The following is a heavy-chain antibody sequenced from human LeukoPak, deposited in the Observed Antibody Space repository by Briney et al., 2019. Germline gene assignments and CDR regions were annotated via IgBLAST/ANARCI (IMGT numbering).Heavy chain of an antibody. J-gene: IGHJ4*02. CDR1: GFTFSNYW. V-gene: IGHV3-7*05. D-gene: IGHD2-15*01. CDR2: IKQDGSEK. Sequence: GGSLRLSCAASGFTFSNYWMSWVRQAPGKGLEWVANIKQDGSEKYYVDSVKGRFTISRDNAKDSLYLQMNSLRAEDTALYYCAREDQPRGTFDYWGQGILVTVSS. CDR3: AREDQPRGTFDY.